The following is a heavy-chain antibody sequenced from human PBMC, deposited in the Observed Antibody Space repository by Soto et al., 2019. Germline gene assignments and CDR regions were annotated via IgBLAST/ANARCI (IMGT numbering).Heavy chain of an antibody. D-gene: IGHD6-6*01. CDR1: GGSFSGYS. CDR2: INHSGST. CDR3: ARGRRRGSSSGPNNWFDP. J-gene: IGHJ5*02. V-gene: IGHV4-34*01. Sequence: PSETLSLTCAVYGGSFSGYSWSWIRHPPGKGLEWIGEINHSGSTNYNPSLKSRVTISVDTSKNQFSLKLSSVTAADTAVYYCARGRRRGSSSGPNNWFDPWGQGTLVTVSS.